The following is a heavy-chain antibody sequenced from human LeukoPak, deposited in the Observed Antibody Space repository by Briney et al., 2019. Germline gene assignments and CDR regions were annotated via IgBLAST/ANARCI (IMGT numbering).Heavy chain of an antibody. CDR1: GFRFSTFG. CDR3: AIAVSAYGLDS. V-gene: IGHV3-21*01. D-gene: IGHD3-10*01. J-gene: IGHJ4*02. CDR2: ITSTSSSI. Sequence: GRSLRPSCAASGFRFSTFGVNWVRQAPGKWLEFVSSITSTSSSIYYADSVKGRFTISRDDAKDSLYLEMNTLEAGDTAVYYCAIAVSAYGLDSWGQGTLVTVSS.